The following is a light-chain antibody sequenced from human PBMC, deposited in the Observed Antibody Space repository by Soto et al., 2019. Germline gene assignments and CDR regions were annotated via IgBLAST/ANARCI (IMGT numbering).Light chain of an antibody. Sequence: QAVVTQPPSASGTPGQKVTISCSGSSSNIESNYVYWYQHLPGTAPKLLIYRNSQRPSGVPDRFSGSKSGTSASLAISGLRSEDEADYYFAAWDDSLSGYVFGTGTKLTVL. CDR3: AAWDDSLSGYV. V-gene: IGLV1-47*01. J-gene: IGLJ1*01. CDR1: SSNIESNY. CDR2: RNS.